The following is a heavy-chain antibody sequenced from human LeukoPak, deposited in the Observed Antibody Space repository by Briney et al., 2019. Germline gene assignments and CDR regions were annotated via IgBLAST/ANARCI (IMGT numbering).Heavy chain of an antibody. J-gene: IGHJ4*02. CDR2: IIPIFGTA. CDR1: GGTFSSYA. CDR3: ARGSRQWLARYYFDY. V-gene: IGHV1-69*05. D-gene: IGHD6-19*01. Sequence: GVSVKFSCKASGGTFSSYAISWVRQAPGQGLEWMGGIIPIFGTANYAQKFQGRVTITRNTSISTAYMELSSLRSEDTAVYYCARGSRQWLARYYFDYWGQGTLVTVSS.